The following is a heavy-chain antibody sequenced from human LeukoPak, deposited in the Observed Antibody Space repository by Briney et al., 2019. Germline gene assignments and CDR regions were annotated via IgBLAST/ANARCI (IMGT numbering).Heavy chain of an antibody. J-gene: IGHJ6*02. CDR3: ARDLTRDGYNHDIRYGMDV. V-gene: IGHV1-69*04. CDR1: GGTFSSYA. D-gene: IGHD5-24*01. Sequence: SVKVSCKASGGTFSSYAISWVRQAPGQGLEWMGRIIPIFRIANYAQKFQGRVTITADKSTSTAYMELRSLRSEDTAVYYCARDLTRDGYNHDIRYGMDVWGQGTTVTVSS. CDR2: IIPIFRIA.